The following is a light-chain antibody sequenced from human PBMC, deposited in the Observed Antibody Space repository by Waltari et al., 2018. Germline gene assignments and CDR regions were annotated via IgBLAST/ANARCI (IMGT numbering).Light chain of an antibody. V-gene: IGLV2-8*02. CDR2: EVN. CDR1: VSDVGLSDS. J-gene: IGLJ1*01. CDR3: SSFAGNNDFV. Sequence: QSALTQPPSASRSPGQSVTISCTGTVSDVGLSDSFSWYPPHPGKAPKLLIYEVNKRPSGVPDRFSGSKSGNTASLTVSGLQADDEADYYCSSFAGNNDFVFGTGTKVTVL.